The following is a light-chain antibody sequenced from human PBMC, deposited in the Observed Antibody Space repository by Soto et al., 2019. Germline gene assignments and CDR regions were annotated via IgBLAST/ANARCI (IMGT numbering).Light chain of an antibody. CDR2: QAP. V-gene: IGKV1-5*03. J-gene: IGKJ2*01. CDR3: HQYYSYST. Sequence: DIQMTQSPSVLSASVGDKVTITCRASQDIRNSLAWYQQRPGKAPELFISQAPDSQGGVPSRFSGSGSGTEFTLTITSLQPEDFATYFCHQYYSYSTFGQGTKL. CDR1: QDIRNS.